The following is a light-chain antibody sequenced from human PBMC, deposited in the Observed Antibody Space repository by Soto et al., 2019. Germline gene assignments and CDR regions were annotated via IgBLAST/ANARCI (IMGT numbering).Light chain of an antibody. Sequence: QSVLTQPPSVSGAPGQRVTISCTGNSSNLGAGYDVHWYQQLPGAAPKLVIFGNRNRPSGVPERFSGSKSGTSASLAITGLRSEDEADYYCAAWDDSLSAWVFGGGTKLTVL. CDR2: GNR. V-gene: IGLV1-40*01. CDR1: SSNLGAGYD. CDR3: AAWDDSLSAWV. J-gene: IGLJ3*02.